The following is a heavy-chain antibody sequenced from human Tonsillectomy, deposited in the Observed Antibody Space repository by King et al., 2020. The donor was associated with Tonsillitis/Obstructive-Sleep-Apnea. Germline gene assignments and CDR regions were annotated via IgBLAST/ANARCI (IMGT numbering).Heavy chain of an antibody. D-gene: IGHD2-2*02. CDR3: AGGDLVVVPAAIHYYYYMDV. V-gene: IGHV4-34*01. CDR2: INHSGST. CDR1: GGSFSGYY. Sequence: VQLQQWGAGLLKPSETLSLTCAVYGGSFSGYYWSWIRQPPGKGLEWIGEINHSGSTNYTPSLKSRVPISVDTSQNQFSLKLSSVTAADTAVYYCAGGDLVVVPAAIHYYYYMDVWGKGTTVTVSS. J-gene: IGHJ6*03.